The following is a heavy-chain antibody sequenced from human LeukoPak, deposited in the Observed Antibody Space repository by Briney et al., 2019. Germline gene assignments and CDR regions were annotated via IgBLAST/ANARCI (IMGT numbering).Heavy chain of an antibody. Sequence: PGGSLRLSCAASGFTFSTYGMHWVRQAPGKGLEWVSAISGSDGSTYYADSVKGRFTISRDNSKNTLYLQMNSLRAEDTAVYYCAKEQLYSDRNYGYDAFDIWGQGTMVTVSS. V-gene: IGHV3-23*01. J-gene: IGHJ3*02. CDR1: GFTFSTYG. CDR3: AKEQLYSDRNYGYDAFDI. D-gene: IGHD5-18*01. CDR2: ISGSDGST.